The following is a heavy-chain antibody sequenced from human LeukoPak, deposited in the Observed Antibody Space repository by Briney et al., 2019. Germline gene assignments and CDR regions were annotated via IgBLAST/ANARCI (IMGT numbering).Heavy chain of an antibody. CDR3: ARDGLAAATLHWCFDV. CDR1: GFTFSSYS. Sequence: GGSLRLSCAASGFTFSSYSMNWVRQAPGKGLEWVSSISTSSSYIYYADSVKGRFTISRDNARNSLYLQMNSLRAEDTAVYYCARDGLAAATLHWCFDVWGRGTLVTVSS. D-gene: IGHD6-25*01. CDR2: ISTSSSYI. J-gene: IGHJ2*01. V-gene: IGHV3-21*01.